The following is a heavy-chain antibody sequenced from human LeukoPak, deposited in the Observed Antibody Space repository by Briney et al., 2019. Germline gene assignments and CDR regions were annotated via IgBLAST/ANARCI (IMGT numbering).Heavy chain of an antibody. D-gene: IGHD6-13*01. V-gene: IGHV4-31*03. J-gene: IGHJ4*02. CDR1: GGSISSGGYY. CDR2: IYYSGTT. Sequence: SETLSLTCTVSGGSISSGGYYWSWIRQHPGKGLEWIGYIYYSGTTYYNPSLKSRITISVDTSKNQFSLKLNSVTAADTAVYYCARVDSSSWSNLDWGQGSLVSVSS. CDR3: ARVDSSSWSNLD.